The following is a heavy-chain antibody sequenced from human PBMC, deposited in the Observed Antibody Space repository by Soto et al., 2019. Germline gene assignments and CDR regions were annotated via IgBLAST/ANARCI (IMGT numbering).Heavy chain of an antibody. J-gene: IGHJ4*02. Sequence: EVQLVESGGGLVQSGGSLRLSCIASGFSLTQYWMSWVRQTPRKGLEWVAKINEDGTKRDCMESVEGRFTISRDNAKNSVSLQMNSLRADDTAVYFCTRWDGRCSGGSCFFDSWGQGTLVTVSS. V-gene: IGHV3-7*01. CDR3: TRWDGRCSGGSCFFDS. D-gene: IGHD2-15*01. CDR1: GFSLTQYW. CDR2: INEDGTKR.